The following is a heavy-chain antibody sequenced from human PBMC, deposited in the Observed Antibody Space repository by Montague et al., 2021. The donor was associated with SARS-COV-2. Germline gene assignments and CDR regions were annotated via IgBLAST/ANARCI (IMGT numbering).Heavy chain of an antibody. CDR2: IYDGGST. CDR3: ATRTRYPQNDFGF. V-gene: IGHV4-39*01. J-gene: IGHJ4*02. D-gene: IGHD1-14*01. Sequence: SETLSLTCTVSGDSIRNSEYSWGWVRQPPGNGLEWIGNIYDGGSTFYNSSLKSRVTIFVDTSKNQFSLKLSSVTAADTAVYYCATRTRYPQNDFGFWGQGTLVTVSS. CDR1: GDSIRNSEYS.